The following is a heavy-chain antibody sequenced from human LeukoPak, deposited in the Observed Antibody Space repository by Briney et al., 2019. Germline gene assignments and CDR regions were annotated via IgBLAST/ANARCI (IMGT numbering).Heavy chain of an antibody. V-gene: IGHV3-7*01. CDR1: GFTFSSNW. J-gene: IGHJ4*02. CDR2: IKQDGSEK. CDR3: ARHKDQLLEGVGRY. D-gene: IGHD2-2*01. Sequence: GGSLRLSCAASGFTFSSNWMSWVRQAPGKGLEWVANIKQDGSEKYYVDSVKSRFTISRDNAKNSLYLQMNSLRAEYTAVYYCARHKDQLLEGVGRYWGQETLV.